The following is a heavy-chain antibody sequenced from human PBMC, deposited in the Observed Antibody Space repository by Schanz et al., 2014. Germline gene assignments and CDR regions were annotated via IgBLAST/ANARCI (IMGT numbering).Heavy chain of an antibody. CDR1: GLTFSNHA. CDR2: ISGSGDNT. J-gene: IGHJ4*02. D-gene: IGHD2-21*02. Sequence: EVQLVESGGGLVQPGGSLRLSCAASGLTFSNHAMSWVRQAPGKGLEWVSAISGSGDNTFYADSVRGRFTISRDNSRNTLYLQMNSLRAEDTAVYYCAKVQTHTLYGGNSCFDYWGQGTLVTVSS. CDR3: AKVQTHTLYGGNSCFDY. V-gene: IGHV3-23*04.